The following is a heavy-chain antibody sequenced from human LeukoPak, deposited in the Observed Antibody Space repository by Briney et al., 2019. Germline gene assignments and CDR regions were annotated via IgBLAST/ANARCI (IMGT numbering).Heavy chain of an antibody. CDR3: ARDTVYYYDSSGYYGGSDY. J-gene: IGHJ4*02. CDR2: ISAYNGNT. CDR1: GYTFTSYG. V-gene: IGHV1-18*01. D-gene: IGHD3-22*01. Sequence: GASVTVSCTASGYTFTSYGISWVRQAPGQGLEWMGWISAYNGNTNYAQKLQGRVTMTTDTSTSTAYMELRSLRSDDTAVYYCARDTVYYYDSSGYYGGSDYWGQGTLVTVSS.